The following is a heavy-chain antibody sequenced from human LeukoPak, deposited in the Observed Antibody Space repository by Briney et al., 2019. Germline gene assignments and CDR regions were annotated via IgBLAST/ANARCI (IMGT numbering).Heavy chain of an antibody. V-gene: IGHV4-61*02. J-gene: IGHJ5*02. D-gene: IGHD3-22*01. CDR1: GGSISSGSYY. Sequence: SQTLSLICTVSGGSISSGSYYWSWIRQPAGKGLEWIGRIYTSGSTNYNPSLKSRVTISVDTSKNQFSLKLSSVTAADTAVYYCARAGYYEGWFDPWGQGTLVTVSS. CDR3: ARAGYYEGWFDP. CDR2: IYTSGST.